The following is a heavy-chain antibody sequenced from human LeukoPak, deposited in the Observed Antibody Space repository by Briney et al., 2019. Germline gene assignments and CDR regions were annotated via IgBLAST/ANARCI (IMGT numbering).Heavy chain of an antibody. V-gene: IGHV3-23*01. CDR2: ISSSGGST. Sequence: GGSLRLSCAASGFPFSSYAMSWVRQAPGKGLEWVSPISSSGGSTYYADSVKGRFTISRDNSKNTLYLQMNSLRAEDTAVYYCAKYSSSSKGSDYWGQGTLVTVSS. J-gene: IGHJ4*02. CDR1: GFPFSSYA. CDR3: AKYSSSSKGSDY. D-gene: IGHD6-6*01.